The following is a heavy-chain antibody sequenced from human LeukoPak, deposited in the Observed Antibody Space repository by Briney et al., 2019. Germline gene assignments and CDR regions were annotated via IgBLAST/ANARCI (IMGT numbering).Heavy chain of an antibody. V-gene: IGHV3-30*03. D-gene: IGHD4-17*01. CDR2: ISYDGSNK. CDR1: GFTFSSYG. J-gene: IGHJ5*02. CDR3: ATPWGPAVTTPYNWFDP. Sequence: PGRSLRLSCAASGFTFSSYGMHWVRQAPGKGLEWVAVISYDGSNKYYADSVKGRFTISRDNSKNTLYLHMNSLRAEGTAVYYCATPWGPAVTTPYNWFDPWGQGTLVIVSS.